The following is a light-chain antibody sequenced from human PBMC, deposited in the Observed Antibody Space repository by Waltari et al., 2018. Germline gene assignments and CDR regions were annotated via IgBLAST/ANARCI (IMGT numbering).Light chain of an antibody. J-gene: IGKJ4*01. Sequence: ELVLTQSPATLSLSPGARATLSCRASQSVNRYLAWYQQKPGQAPRLLIYDASNRATGIPARFSGSGSGTDFTLTISSLEPEDFAVYYCQQRSSWLTFGGGTKVEIK. CDR2: DAS. CDR3: QQRSSWLT. V-gene: IGKV3-11*01. CDR1: QSVNRY.